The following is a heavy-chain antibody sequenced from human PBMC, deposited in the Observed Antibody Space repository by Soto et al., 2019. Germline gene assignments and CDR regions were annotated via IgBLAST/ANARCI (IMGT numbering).Heavy chain of an antibody. D-gene: IGHD4-17*01. J-gene: IGHJ4*02. Sequence: SETLSLTCTVSGGSISRNYWTLIRQPPGKGPEYIGYIYDSVSTNYYPSFKSRVVISVDTSKNQFSLNLRSVTAADTAVYYCARATPVTRTRYYFEYWGQGVLVTVSS. CDR2: IYDSVST. CDR1: GGSISRNY. CDR3: ARATPVTRTRYYFEY. V-gene: IGHV4-59*01.